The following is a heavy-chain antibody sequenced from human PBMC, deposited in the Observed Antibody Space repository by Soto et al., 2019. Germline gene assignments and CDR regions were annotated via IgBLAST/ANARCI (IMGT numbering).Heavy chain of an antibody. CDR2: IRSSSYT. CDR1: RFTYSSYM. D-gene: IGHD6-19*01. CDR3: ARDSTGYVSGSDP. J-gene: IGHJ5*02. V-gene: IGHV3-21*01. Sequence: EVQLVESGGGLVKPGGSLRLSCAASRFTYSSYMMNWVREAPWQGLEWVSYIRSSSYTYYAASVTGRFTISRDSAKNAGYLQMNIPRADARAVYYCARDSTGYVSGSDPWGDRIPVSGSS.